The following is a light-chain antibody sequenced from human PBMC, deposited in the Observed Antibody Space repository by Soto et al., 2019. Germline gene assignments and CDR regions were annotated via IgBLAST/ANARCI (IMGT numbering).Light chain of an antibody. J-gene: IGKJ2*01. CDR2: GAT. CDR1: QSITSE. V-gene: IGKV3-15*01. Sequence: EIVMTQSPATLSVSPGERATLSCRASQSITSELAWYQQKPGQPPRLLVYGATTRATGVPARFTGTESGSEFTLTISGLQSEDFAVYYCQQGHNWPLTFCQGTRLE. CDR3: QQGHNWPLT.